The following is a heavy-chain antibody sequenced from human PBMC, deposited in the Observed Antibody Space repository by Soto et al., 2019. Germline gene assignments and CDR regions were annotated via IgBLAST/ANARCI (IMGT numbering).Heavy chain of an antibody. CDR3: ARGPYSYGYGDAFDI. Sequence: SETLSLTCAVYGGSFSGYYWSWIRQPPGKGLEWIGEINHSGSTNYNPSLKSRVTISVDTSKDQFSLKLSSVTAADTAVYYCARGPYSYGYGDAFDIWGQGTMVTVSS. CDR1: GGSFSGYY. V-gene: IGHV4-34*01. D-gene: IGHD5-18*01. J-gene: IGHJ3*02. CDR2: INHSGST.